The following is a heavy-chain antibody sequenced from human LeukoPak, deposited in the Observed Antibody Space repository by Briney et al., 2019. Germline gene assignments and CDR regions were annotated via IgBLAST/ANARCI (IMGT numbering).Heavy chain of an antibody. V-gene: IGHV4-38-2*02. Sequence: SETLSLTCTVSGYSISSGYYWGWIRQAPGKGLEWIGSIYYSGSTYYNPSLKSRVTISVDTSKNQFSLKLSSVTAADTAVYYCARGPYYYDSSGNFDYWGQGTLVTVSS. J-gene: IGHJ4*02. D-gene: IGHD3-22*01. CDR2: IYYSGST. CDR3: ARGPYYYDSSGNFDY. CDR1: GYSISSGYY.